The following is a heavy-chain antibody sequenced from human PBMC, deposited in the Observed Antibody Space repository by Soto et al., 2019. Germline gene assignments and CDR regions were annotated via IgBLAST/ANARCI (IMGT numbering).Heavy chain of an antibody. Sequence: VQLVESGGGVVQPGRSLRLSCAASGFTFSSYAMHWVRQAPGKGLEWVAVISYDGSNKYYADSVKGRFTISRDNSKNTLYLQMNSLRAEDTAVYYCARVTYYYDSSGYWNYWGQGTLVTVSS. CDR1: GFTFSSYA. J-gene: IGHJ4*02. CDR3: ARVTYYYDSSGYWNY. D-gene: IGHD3-22*01. V-gene: IGHV3-30-3*01. CDR2: ISYDGSNK.